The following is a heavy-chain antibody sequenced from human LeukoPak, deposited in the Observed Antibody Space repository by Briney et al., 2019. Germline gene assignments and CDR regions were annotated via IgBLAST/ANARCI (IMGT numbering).Heavy chain of an antibody. V-gene: IGHV1-2*06. CDR2: INPNGGDT. D-gene: IGHD6-13*01. Sequence: ASVKVSCKASGYTFAAYFIHWVRQAPGQGLEWMGRINPNGGDTNYAQKFQGRVTMTGDTSISTAYMELSSLRSDDTAMYYCARVGFTTSWSNFDYWGQGTLVTVSS. CDR1: GYTFAAYF. J-gene: IGHJ4*02. CDR3: ARVGFTTSWSNFDY.